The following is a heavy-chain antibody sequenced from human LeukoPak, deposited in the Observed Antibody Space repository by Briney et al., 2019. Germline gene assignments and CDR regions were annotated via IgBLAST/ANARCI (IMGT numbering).Heavy chain of an antibody. J-gene: IGHJ3*02. CDR1: GFTFSSYS. CDR2: ISSSSIYI. V-gene: IGHV3-21*01. D-gene: IGHD1-26*01. Sequence: GGSLRLSCAGSGFTFSSYSVHWVRQAPGKGLEWVSSISSSSIYIYYADSLKGRFTISRDSAKNSLSLQMNSLRAEDTAVYYCARGRQNSGSYSDAFDIWGQGTVVTVSS. CDR3: ARGRQNSGSYSDAFDI.